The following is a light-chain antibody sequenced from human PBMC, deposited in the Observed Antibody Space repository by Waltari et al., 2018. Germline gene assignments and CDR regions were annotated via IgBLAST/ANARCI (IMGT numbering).Light chain of an antibody. V-gene: IGKV3-11*01. CDR2: GAS. CDR3: LQSSNLYT. J-gene: IGKJ2*01. CDR1: QSVSSY. Sequence: IVLTQYPATLSLSPGERPTLSCRASQSVSSYLALYKLNPGQSPRLLIYGASNRATDIPARFSRSASGTDCTLTINSLEPEIFAFYYCLQSSNLYTLGQGTNREIK.